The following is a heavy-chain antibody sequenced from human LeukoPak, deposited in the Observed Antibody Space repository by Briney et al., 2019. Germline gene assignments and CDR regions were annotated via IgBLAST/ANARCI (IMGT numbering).Heavy chain of an antibody. CDR2: IYYTGST. Sequence: SETLSLTCTVSGGSVSSGSYFWSWIRQPPGKGLEWIGYIYYTGSTYYNPSLKSRVTISLDTSKNQFSLKLSSATAADTAVYFCARHGSGRFPHDYWGQGTLVTASA. V-gene: IGHV4-61*01. D-gene: IGHD3-10*01. CDR3: ARHGSGRFPHDY. CDR1: GGSVSSGSYF. J-gene: IGHJ4*02.